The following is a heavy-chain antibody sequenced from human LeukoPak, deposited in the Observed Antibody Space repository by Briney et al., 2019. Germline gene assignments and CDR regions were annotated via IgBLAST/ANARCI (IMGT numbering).Heavy chain of an antibody. CDR2: IYHSGST. CDR1: GGSISSSNR. CDR3: ARERGAYGDYASDY. J-gene: IGHJ4*02. V-gene: IGHV4-4*02. D-gene: IGHD4-17*01. Sequence: PSGTLSLTCAVSGGSISSSNRWSWVRQPPGKGLEWIGEIYHSGSTNYNPSLKSRVTISVDKSKNQFSLKLSSVTAADTAVYYCARERGAYGDYASDYWGQGTLVTVSS.